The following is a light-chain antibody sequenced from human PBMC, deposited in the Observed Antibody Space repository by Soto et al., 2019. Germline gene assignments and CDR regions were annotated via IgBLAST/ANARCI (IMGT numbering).Light chain of an antibody. J-gene: IGKJ2*01. CDR1: QSISSW. CDR3: QQYNSYST. Sequence: DIQMTQSPSTLSASVGDRVTITCRASQSISSWLAWYKQKPGKAPKLLIYDASSLESGVPSRFSGSVSGTEFTLTISSLQPDDFATYYCQQYNSYSTFGQGTKLEIK. CDR2: DAS. V-gene: IGKV1-5*01.